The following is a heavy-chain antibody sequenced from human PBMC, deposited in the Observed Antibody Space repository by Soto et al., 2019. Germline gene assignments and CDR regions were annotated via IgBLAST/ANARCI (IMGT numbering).Heavy chain of an antibody. V-gene: IGHV1-69*01. CDR2: IIPIFGTA. CDR3: ASGTYDYVWGSYRSFDY. D-gene: IGHD3-16*02. J-gene: IGHJ4*02. CDR1: GGTFSSYA. Sequence: QVQLVQSGAEVKKPGSSVKVSCKASGGTFSSYAISWVRQAPGQGLEWMGGIIPIFGTANYAQKFQGRVRITADESTSTAYMELSSLRSEDTAVYYCASGTYDYVWGSYRSFDYWGQGTLVTVSS.